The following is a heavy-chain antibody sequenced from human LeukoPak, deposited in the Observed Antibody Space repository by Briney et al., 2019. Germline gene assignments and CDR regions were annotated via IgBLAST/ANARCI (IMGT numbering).Heavy chain of an antibody. CDR1: GFTFSDYA. J-gene: IGHJ4*02. V-gene: IGHV3-23*01. D-gene: IGHD3-10*01. CDR3: AKRGGSGLSRQFDY. Sequence: GGSLRLSCAASGFTFSDYAMSWVRQAPGKGLEWVTSISGSGATTDYADSVKGRFSISRDNSKNALYLQMNSLRAEDTALYFCAKRGGSGLSRQFDYWGQGTQVTVSS. CDR2: ISGSGATT.